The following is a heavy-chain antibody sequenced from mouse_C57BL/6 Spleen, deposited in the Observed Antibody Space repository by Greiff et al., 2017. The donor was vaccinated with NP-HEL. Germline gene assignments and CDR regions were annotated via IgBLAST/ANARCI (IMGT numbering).Heavy chain of an antibody. Sequence: VQGVESGPELVKPGASVKISCKASGYSFTSYYIHWVKQRPGQGLEWIGWIYPGSGNTKYNEKFKGKATLTADTSSSTAYMQLSSLTSEDSAVYYCARFPMVPFDYWGQGTTLTVSS. J-gene: IGHJ2*01. CDR2: IYPGSGNT. CDR1: GYSFTSYY. D-gene: IGHD2-2*01. V-gene: IGHV1-66*01. CDR3: ARFPMVPFDY.